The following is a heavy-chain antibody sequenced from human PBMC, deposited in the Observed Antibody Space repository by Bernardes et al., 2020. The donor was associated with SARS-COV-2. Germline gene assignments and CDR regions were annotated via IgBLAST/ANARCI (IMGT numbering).Heavy chain of an antibody. Sequence: ASVKVYCKASGYTFTASYIHWVRQAPGQGLEWMGWINPSSGATEYAQKFQGRVTMTRDTSINTARMELRRLASDDTAIYYCASVTWSKYDDFDVWGQGTMVTVSS. D-gene: IGHD3-16*01. V-gene: IGHV1-2*02. CDR3: ASVTWSKYDDFDV. CDR2: INPSSGAT. CDR1: GYTFTASY. J-gene: IGHJ3*01.